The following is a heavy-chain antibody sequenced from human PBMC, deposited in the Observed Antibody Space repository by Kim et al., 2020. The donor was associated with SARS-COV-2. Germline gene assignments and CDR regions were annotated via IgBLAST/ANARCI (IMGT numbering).Heavy chain of an antibody. D-gene: IGHD3-3*01. Sequence: GGSLRLSCAASGFTFSSYWMSWVRQAPGKGLEWVANIKQDGSEKYYVDSVKGRFTISRDNAKNSLYLQMNSLRAEDTAVYYCAREEIFGVVTHYYYYYYMDVWGKGTTVTVSS. CDR1: GFTFSSYW. J-gene: IGHJ6*03. CDR2: IKQDGSEK. V-gene: IGHV3-7*01. CDR3: AREEIFGVVTHYYYYYYMDV.